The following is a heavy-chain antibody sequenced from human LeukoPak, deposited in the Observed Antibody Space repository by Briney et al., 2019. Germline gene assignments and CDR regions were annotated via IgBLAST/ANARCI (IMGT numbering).Heavy chain of an antibody. CDR2: ISSSSSYI. D-gene: IGHD3-22*01. V-gene: IGHV3-21*01. CDR3: AKAPVGYDSSGYRFDYYGMDV. Sequence: PGGSLRLSCAASGFTFSSYSMNWVRQAPGKGLEWVSSISSSSSYIYYADSVKGRFTISRDNAKNSLYLQMNSLRAEDTAVYYCAKAPVGYDSSGYRFDYYGMDVWGQGTTVTVSS. CDR1: GFTFSSYS. J-gene: IGHJ6*02.